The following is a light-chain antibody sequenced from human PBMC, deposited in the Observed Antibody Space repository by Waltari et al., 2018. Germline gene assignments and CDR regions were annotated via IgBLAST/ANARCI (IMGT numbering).Light chain of an antibody. CDR3: AAWDDSLHGWV. CDR1: SSNIGRNT. Sequence: QSVLTQPPSASGTPGQRVTISCSGSSSNIGRNTVNWYQQLPGTAPTLLVYSNTQRPSGVPDRSSGSKSGTSASLAISGLQSEDEADYYCAAWDDSLHGWVFGGGTKLTVL. V-gene: IGLV1-44*01. CDR2: SNT. J-gene: IGLJ3*02.